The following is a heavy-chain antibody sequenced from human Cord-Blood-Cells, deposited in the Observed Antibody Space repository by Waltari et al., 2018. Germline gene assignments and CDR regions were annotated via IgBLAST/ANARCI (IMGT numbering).Heavy chain of an antibody. CDR3: ARVGMAAAGTDFDY. CDR2: ITPNSGGT. J-gene: IGHJ4*02. CDR1: GYTFTDYY. V-gene: IGHV1-2*02. D-gene: IGHD6-13*01. Sequence: QVQLVQSGAEMKKPGASVKVSCKASGYTFTDYYMHWVRQAPGQGLEWMGWITPNSGGTNYAQKFQGRVTMTRDTSISTAYMELSRLRSDDTAVYYCARVGMAAAGTDFDYWGQGTLVTVSS.